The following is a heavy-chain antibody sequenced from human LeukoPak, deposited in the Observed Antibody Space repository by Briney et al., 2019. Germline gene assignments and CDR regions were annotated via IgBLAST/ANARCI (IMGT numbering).Heavy chain of an antibody. CDR1: GFTFSNYN. J-gene: IGHJ4*02. Sequence: PGGSLRLSCAASGFTFSNYNMNWVRQAPGKGLEWVSSISSSSSYIYYADSVKGRFTISRGNAKNSLYLQMNSLRAEDTAVYYCARGLTTVVTHGVDYWGQGTLVTVSS. D-gene: IGHD4-17*01. V-gene: IGHV3-21*01. CDR2: ISSSSSYI. CDR3: ARGLTTVVTHGVDY.